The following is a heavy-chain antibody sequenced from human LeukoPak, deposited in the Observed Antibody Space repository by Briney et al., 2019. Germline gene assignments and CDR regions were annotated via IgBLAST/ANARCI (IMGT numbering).Heavy chain of an antibody. CDR3: ATSTPIVVVVGATRTLFDP. CDR2: ISSSSSNI. CDR1: GFTFSSYS. V-gene: IGHV3-48*01. Sequence: GGSLRLSCAASGFTFSSYSMNWVRQAPGKGLEWVSYISSSSSNIYYADSLKGRFTITRDNSKNSLYLQLNSLSADDAAVYYCATSTPIVVVVGATRTLFDPWGQGTLVTVSS. J-gene: IGHJ5*02. D-gene: IGHD2-15*01.